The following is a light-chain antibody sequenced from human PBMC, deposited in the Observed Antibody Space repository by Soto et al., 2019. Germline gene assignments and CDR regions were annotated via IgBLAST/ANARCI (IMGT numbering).Light chain of an antibody. CDR1: SSNIGAGYD. V-gene: IGLV1-40*01. J-gene: IGLJ1*01. CDR2: GNS. CDR3: QSYDGSLSGFV. Sequence: QSVLTQPPSVSGAPGQRVTISCSGSSSNIGAGYDVHWYQQLPGTAPNLLIYGNSNRPSGVPDRFSGSKSGASASLAITGLQAEDEADYYCQSYDGSLSGFVFGTGTKRTVL.